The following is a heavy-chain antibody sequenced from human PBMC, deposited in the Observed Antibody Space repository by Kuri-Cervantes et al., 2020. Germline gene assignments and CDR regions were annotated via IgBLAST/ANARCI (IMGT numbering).Heavy chain of an antibody. CDR1: GYTFTSYG. CDR3: ARMIAYGSGSRFREDV. V-gene: IGHV1-18*01. J-gene: IGHJ6*02. Sequence: ASVKVSCKASGYTFTSYGISWVRQAPGQGLKWMGWISAYNGNTNYAQKLQGRVTMTTDTSTSTAHMELRSLRSDDTAVYYCARMIAYGSGSRFREDVWGQGTTVTVSS. CDR2: ISAYNGNT. D-gene: IGHD3-10*01.